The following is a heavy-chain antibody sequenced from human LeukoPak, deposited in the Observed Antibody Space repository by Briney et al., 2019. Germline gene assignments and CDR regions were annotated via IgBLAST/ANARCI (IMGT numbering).Heavy chain of an antibody. CDR2: ISGSGGST. D-gene: IGHD1-26*01. J-gene: IGHJ4*02. V-gene: IGHV3-23*01. CDR3: AKGVQELRGYFDY. Sequence: GGSLRLSCAASGFTFSSYVLSWVRQAPGKGLDWVSGISGSGGSTYYADSVKGRFTISRDNSKNTLYLQMNSLGAEDTAVYYCAKGVQELRGYFDYWGQGTLVTVSS. CDR1: GFTFSSYV.